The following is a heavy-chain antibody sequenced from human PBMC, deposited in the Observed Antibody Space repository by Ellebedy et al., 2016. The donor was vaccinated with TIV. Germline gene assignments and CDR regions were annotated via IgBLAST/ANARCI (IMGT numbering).Heavy chain of an antibody. CDR1: GFTFSGYW. CDR3: TRFNRDYPLDY. D-gene: IGHD4/OR15-4a*01. Sequence: GESLKISCAASGFTFSGYWMSWARQAPGKGLEWVSNIKEDGSEKHYVGSVRGRFTISRENANNTLYLQMHSLRAEGTAAYYCTRFNRDYPLDYWGRGTLVTVSS. J-gene: IGHJ4*02. V-gene: IGHV3-7*01. CDR2: IKEDGSEK.